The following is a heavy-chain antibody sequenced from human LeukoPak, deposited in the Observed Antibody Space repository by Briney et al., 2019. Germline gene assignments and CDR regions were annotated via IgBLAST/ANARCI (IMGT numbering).Heavy chain of an antibody. V-gene: IGHV3-23*01. Sequence: AGGSLRLXCAASGFIFSEYAMNWVRQAPGKGLEWVSAISGGGGTTHYADSVKGRFAVSRDNSKNILYLQMTNLRHEDTALYYCAKDRYSNYGNWFDPWGQGTQVTVIS. D-gene: IGHD4-11*01. CDR3: AKDRYSNYGNWFDP. J-gene: IGHJ5*02. CDR2: ISGGGGTT. CDR1: GFIFSEYA.